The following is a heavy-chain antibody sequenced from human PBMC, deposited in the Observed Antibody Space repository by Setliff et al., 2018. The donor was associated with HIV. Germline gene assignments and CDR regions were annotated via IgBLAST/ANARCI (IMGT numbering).Heavy chain of an antibody. J-gene: IGHJ4*01. Sequence: AASVKVSCKASGYTFTSYPMHWVRQAPGQGLELMGVINTSGGSAGYAEKFRGRVTMTRDTSTNTVYMDLRNLRSEDTAVYYCARNQGDASGWYAGDYWGHGTLVTVSS. CDR1: GYTFTSYP. V-gene: IGHV1-46*01. D-gene: IGHD6-19*01. CDR2: INTSGGSA. CDR3: ARNQGDASGWYAGDY.